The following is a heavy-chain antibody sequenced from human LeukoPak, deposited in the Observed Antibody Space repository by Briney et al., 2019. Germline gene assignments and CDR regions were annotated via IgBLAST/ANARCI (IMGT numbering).Heavy chain of an antibody. CDR1: GGTFSSYA. J-gene: IGHJ3*02. Sequence: SVTVSCTASGGTFSSYAISWVRQAPGQGLEWMGGIIPIFGTANYAQKFQGRVTITADESTSTAYMELSSLRSEDTAVYYCARDYGDYLDAFDIWGQGTMVTVSS. CDR2: IIPIFGTA. CDR3: ARDYGDYLDAFDI. V-gene: IGHV1-69*13. D-gene: IGHD4-17*01.